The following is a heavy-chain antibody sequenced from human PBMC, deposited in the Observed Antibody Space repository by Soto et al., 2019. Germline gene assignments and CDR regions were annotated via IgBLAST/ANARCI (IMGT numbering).Heavy chain of an antibody. CDR3: ASLIAAAGTINY. Sequence: SETLSLTCTVSGGSISSGGYYWNWIRQHPGKGLEWIGYIYYSGSTYYNPSLKSRVTISVDTSKNQFSLKLSSVTAADTAVYYCASLIAAAGTINYWGQGTLVTVSS. D-gene: IGHD6-13*01. CDR1: GGSISSGGYY. V-gene: IGHV4-31*03. J-gene: IGHJ4*02. CDR2: IYYSGST.